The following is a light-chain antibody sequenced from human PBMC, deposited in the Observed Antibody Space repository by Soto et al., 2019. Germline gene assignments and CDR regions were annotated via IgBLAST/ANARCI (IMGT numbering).Light chain of an antibody. Sequence: QSALTQPRSVSGSPGQPVTISCTGTSSDVGGYNYVSWYQQHPGEAPKLMIYDVGKRPSGVPDRFSGSKSGNTASLTISGLQTEDEADYYCCSYAGSYSWVFGGGTKLTVL. V-gene: IGLV2-11*01. J-gene: IGLJ3*02. CDR2: DVG. CDR3: CSYAGSYSWV. CDR1: SSDVGGYNY.